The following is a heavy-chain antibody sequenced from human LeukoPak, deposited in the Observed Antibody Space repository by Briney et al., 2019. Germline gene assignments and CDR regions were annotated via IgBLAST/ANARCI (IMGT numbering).Heavy chain of an antibody. Sequence: SETLSLTCTVSGGSINSYYWSWIRQPPGKWLEWIGYIYYSGSTNYNPSLKSRVTISVDTSNNKFSLKLTSLTAADTAVYYCVRHLSAGRPAFDIWGQGTMVTVSS. CDR3: VRHLSAGRPAFDI. V-gene: IGHV4-59*08. D-gene: IGHD2-15*01. CDR2: IYYSGST. CDR1: GGSINSYY. J-gene: IGHJ3*02.